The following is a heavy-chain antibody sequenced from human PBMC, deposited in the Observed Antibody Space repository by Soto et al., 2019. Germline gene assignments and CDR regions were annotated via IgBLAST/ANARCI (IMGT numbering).Heavy chain of an antibody. CDR1: EFTFSNYW. CDR2: ISRDGSEK. D-gene: IGHD6-19*01. J-gene: IGHJ4*01. V-gene: IGHV3-7*01. Sequence: GGSLRLSCAASEFTFSNYWMNWVRQAPGKGLEWVAYISRDGSEKSYVDSVKGRFTISRDNAKKSLFLQMNSLRVEDTAVYYCARGFGDGWYRGPDYWGQGTLVTVSS. CDR3: ARGFGDGWYRGPDY.